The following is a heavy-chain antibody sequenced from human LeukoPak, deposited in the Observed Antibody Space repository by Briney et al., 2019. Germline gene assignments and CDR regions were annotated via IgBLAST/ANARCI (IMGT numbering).Heavy chain of an antibody. Sequence: GGSLRLSCAASGFTISSYAMHWVRQAPGKGLEWVAVISYDGSNKYYADSVKGRFTISRDNSKNTLYLQMNSLRAEDTAVYYCASPYGSGRYQLLYGFDYWGQGTLVTVSS. V-gene: IGHV3-30*04. CDR1: GFTISSYA. J-gene: IGHJ4*02. D-gene: IGHD2-2*02. CDR2: ISYDGSNK. CDR3: ASPYGSGRYQLLYGFDY.